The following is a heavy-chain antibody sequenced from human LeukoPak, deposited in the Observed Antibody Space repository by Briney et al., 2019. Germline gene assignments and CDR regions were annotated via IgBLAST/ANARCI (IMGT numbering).Heavy chain of an antibody. Sequence: GGPLRLSCAASGFTFSSYGMHWVRQAPGKGLEWVAVIWYDGSNKYYADSVKGRFTISRDNSKNTLYLQMNSLRAEDTAVYYCARGAHSYSSGWALWYFDLWGRGTLVTVSS. J-gene: IGHJ2*01. CDR1: GFTFSSYG. D-gene: IGHD6-19*01. V-gene: IGHV3-33*01. CDR3: ARGAHSYSSGWALWYFDL. CDR2: IWYDGSNK.